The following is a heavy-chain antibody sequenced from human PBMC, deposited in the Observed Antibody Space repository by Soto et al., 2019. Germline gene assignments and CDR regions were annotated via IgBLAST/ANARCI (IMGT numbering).Heavy chain of an antibody. CDR3: ASLRSGYPSFWFDP. V-gene: IGHV1-69*13. D-gene: IGHD3-3*01. CDR1: GGTFSSCA. J-gene: IGHJ5*02. Sequence: SVKVSCKASGGTFSSCAISWVRQAPGQGLEWMGGIIPIFGTANYAQKFQGRVTITADESTSTAYMELSSLRSEDTAVYYCASLRSGYPSFWFDPWGQGTLVTVSS. CDR2: IIPIFGTA.